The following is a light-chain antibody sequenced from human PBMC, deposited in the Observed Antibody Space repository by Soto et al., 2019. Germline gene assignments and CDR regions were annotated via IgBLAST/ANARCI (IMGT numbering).Light chain of an antibody. CDR2: DAS. V-gene: IGKV3-15*01. CDR3: QQYNNWPPFT. CDR1: QSIRSD. J-gene: IGKJ3*01. Sequence: EIVMTQSPATLSVSPGERATLSCRASQSIRSDLAWYQQRPGQAPRLLIYDASTRAAGIPARFIGSGPGTEFTLTISSLQSEDFAVYHCQQYNNWPPFTFGPGTKVDIK.